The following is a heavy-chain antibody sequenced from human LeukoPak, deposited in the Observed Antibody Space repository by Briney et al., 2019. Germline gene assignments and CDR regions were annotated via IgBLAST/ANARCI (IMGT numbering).Heavy chain of an antibody. D-gene: IGHD1-26*01. CDR3: ARDVSGSYGVPY. J-gene: IGHJ4*02. CDR2: INPNSGGT. Sequence: MHWVRQAPGQGLEWMGWINPNSGGTNYAQKFQGRVTMTRDTSISTAYMELSRLRSDDTAVYYCARDVSGSYGVPYWGQGTLVTVSS. V-gene: IGHV1-2*02.